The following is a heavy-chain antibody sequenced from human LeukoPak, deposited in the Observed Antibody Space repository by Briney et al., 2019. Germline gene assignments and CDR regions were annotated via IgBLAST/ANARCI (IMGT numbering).Heavy chain of an antibody. D-gene: IGHD5-24*01. CDR2: INPNSGGT. CDR3: ARELRRDGYNPLDY. Sequence: ASVKVSCKASGYTFTGYYMHWVRQAPGQGLEWMGWINPNSGGTNYAQKFQGRVTMTRDTSISTAYMELSRLRSDDTAVYYCARELRRDGYNPLDYWGQGALVTVSS. CDR1: GYTFTGYY. J-gene: IGHJ4*02. V-gene: IGHV1-2*02.